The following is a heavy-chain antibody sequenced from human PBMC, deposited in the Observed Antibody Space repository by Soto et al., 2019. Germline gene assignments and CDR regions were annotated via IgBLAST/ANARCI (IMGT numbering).Heavy chain of an antibody. Sequence: GGSLRLSCAASGFTFSSYAMHWVRQAPGKGLEWVAVISYDGSNKYYADSVKGRFTISRDNSKNTLYLQMNSLRAEDTAVYYCARDRTYYDFWSGYYPYYGMDVWGQGTTVTVSS. CDR1: GFTFSSYA. CDR3: ARDRTYYDFWSGYYPYYGMDV. D-gene: IGHD3-3*01. J-gene: IGHJ6*02. V-gene: IGHV3-30-3*01. CDR2: ISYDGSNK.